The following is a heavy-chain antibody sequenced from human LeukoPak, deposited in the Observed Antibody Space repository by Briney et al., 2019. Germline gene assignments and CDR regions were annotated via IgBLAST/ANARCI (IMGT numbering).Heavy chain of an antibody. D-gene: IGHD4-23*01. CDR2: ISGSGGST. V-gene: IGHV3-23*01. CDR3: AKHATVVTPPAFDI. CDR1: GFTFSSYA. Sequence: GGSLRLSCAASGFTFSSYAMSWVRQAPGKGLEWVSTISGSGGSTYYADSVKGRFTISRDNPKNTLYLQLNSLKAEDTAVYYCAKHATVVTPPAFDIWGQGTMVTVSS. J-gene: IGHJ3*02.